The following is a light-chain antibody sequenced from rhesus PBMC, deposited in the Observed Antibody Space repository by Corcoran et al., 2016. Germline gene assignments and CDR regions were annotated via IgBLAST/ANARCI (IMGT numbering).Light chain of an antibody. J-gene: IGKJ4*01. Sequence: DIQMTQAPSSVSASVGDRVTITCRASQGISSNLAWYQQKPGQAPTLLIYYATTLRSGVPSRFSGSGSGTEFTLTINSLQPEDFATYFCQQYNSLLTFGGGTKVEIK. CDR2: YAT. V-gene: IGKV1-25*01. CDR3: QQYNSLLT. CDR1: QGISSN.